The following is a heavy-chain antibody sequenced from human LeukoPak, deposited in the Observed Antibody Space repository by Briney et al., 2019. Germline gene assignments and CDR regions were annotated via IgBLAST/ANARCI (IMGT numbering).Heavy chain of an antibody. D-gene: IGHD5-18*01. CDR3: ARDRGYSYGPYNWFDP. J-gene: IGHJ5*02. Sequence: PSETLSLTCTVSGGSISSYYWSWIRQPPGKGLEWIGYIYYSGSTNYNPSLKSRVTISVDTSKNQFSLKLSSVTAADTAVYYCARDRGYSYGPYNWFDPWGQGTLVTVSS. CDR2: IYYSGST. CDR1: GGSISSYY. V-gene: IGHV4-59*01.